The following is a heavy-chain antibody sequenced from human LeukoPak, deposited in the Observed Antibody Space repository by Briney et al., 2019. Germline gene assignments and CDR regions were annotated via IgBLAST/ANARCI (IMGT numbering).Heavy chain of an antibody. V-gene: IGHV3-48*01. CDR1: GFTFSTYN. Sequence: GGSLRLSCAASGFTFSTYNMNWVRQAPGKGLEWVSYISSSSSIIYYADSVKGRFTISRDNAKNSLYLQMNSLRVEDTAVYYCARWFSTGRGFFDYWGQGILVTVSS. D-gene: IGHD6-19*01. CDR2: ISSSSSII. J-gene: IGHJ4*02. CDR3: ARWFSTGRGFFDY.